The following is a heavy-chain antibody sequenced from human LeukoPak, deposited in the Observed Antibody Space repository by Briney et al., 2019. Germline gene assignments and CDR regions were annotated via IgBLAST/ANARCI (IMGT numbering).Heavy chain of an antibody. CDR3: TIYWRWLRDYYYYYGMDV. CDR2: IKSKSDGGTA. Sequence: GGSLRLSCGASRFTFSDAWMSWVRQGPGKGLEWVGRIKSKSDGGTAEYGAPMKGRFTISRDDSKNTLYLQMNSLKTEDTAVDYYTIYWRWLRDYYYYYGMDVWGQGTTVTVSS. D-gene: IGHD5-12*01. V-gene: IGHV3-15*01. J-gene: IGHJ6*02. CDR1: RFTFSDAW.